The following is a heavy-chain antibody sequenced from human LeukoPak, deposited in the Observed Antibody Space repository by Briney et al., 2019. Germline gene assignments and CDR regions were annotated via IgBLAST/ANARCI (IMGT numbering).Heavy chain of an antibody. Sequence: GGSLRLSCAASAFTFDGFGMSWVRQAPGKGLEWVSAINWSGGNTAYADSVKGRFTISRDNAKNSLYLQMNTLRADDTALYYCARARGYCSSASCFPFDYWGQGTLVTVSS. CDR2: INWSGGNT. D-gene: IGHD2-2*01. V-gene: IGHV3-20*04. J-gene: IGHJ4*02. CDR3: ARARGYCSSASCFPFDY. CDR1: AFTFDGFG.